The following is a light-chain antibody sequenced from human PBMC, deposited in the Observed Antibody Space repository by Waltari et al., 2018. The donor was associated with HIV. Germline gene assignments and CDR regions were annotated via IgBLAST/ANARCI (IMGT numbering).Light chain of an antibody. J-gene: IGLJ2*01. Sequence: QSALTQPASVSGSPGQSIHISCPGTSSYVGSYHLVSWYQQHPGKAPKLMIYEGSKRPSGVRNRFSGAKSRNTASLTISGRQADDEADYCCCSYAGSTTFVFGGGTKLTVL. CDR3: CSYAGSTTFV. CDR1: SSYVGSYHL. CDR2: EGS. V-gene: IGLV2-23*03.